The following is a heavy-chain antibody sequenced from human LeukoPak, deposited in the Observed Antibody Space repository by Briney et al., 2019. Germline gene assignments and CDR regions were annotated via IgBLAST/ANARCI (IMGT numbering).Heavy chain of an antibody. D-gene: IGHD5-24*01. CDR1: GYTFTGYY. CDR3: ARRMATMDSVHDAFDI. J-gene: IGHJ3*02. Sequence: GASVKVSCKASGYTFTGYYMHWVRQAPGQGLEWMGWINPNSGGTNYAQKFQGRVTMTRDTSISTAYMGLSRLRSDDTAVYYCARRMATMDSVHDAFDIWGQGTMVTVSS. CDR2: INPNSGGT. V-gene: IGHV1-2*02.